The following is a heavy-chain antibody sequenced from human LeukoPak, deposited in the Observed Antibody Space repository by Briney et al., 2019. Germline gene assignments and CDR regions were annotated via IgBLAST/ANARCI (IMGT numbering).Heavy chain of an antibody. D-gene: IGHD3-22*01. J-gene: IGHJ4*02. CDR3: ARGPYYYDSSGYLPDDY. CDR1: GYTFTGYY. Sequence: GASVKVSCKASGYTFTGYYMHWVRQAPGQGLEWMGWINPNSGNTGYAQKFQGRVTMTRNTSISTAYMELSSLRSEDTAVYYCARGPYYYDSSGYLPDDYWGQGTLVTVSS. V-gene: IGHV1-8*02. CDR2: INPNSGNT.